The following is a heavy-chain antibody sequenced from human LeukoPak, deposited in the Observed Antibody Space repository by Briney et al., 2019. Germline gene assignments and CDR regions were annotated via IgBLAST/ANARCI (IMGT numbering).Heavy chain of an antibody. CDR2: ISGSGGST. Sequence: GGSLRLSCAASGFTVSSNYMSWVRQAPGKGLEWVSAISGSGGSTYYADSVKGRFTISRDNSKNTLYLQMNSLRAEDTAVYYCAEDHSSGWFDDWGQGTLVTVSS. J-gene: IGHJ4*02. D-gene: IGHD6-19*01. CDR1: GFTVSSNY. V-gene: IGHV3-23*01. CDR3: AEDHSSGWFDD.